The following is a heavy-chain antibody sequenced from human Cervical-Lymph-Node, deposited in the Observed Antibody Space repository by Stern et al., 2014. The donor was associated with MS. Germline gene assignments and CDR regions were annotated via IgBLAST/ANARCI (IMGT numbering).Heavy chain of an antibody. Sequence: QVQLVESGEGVVQPGRSLRLSCAASGFRFSRYAMHWVRQAPGKGLEWVALMWYDGSNPYYADSVTGRFTISRDNFKNTLYLQMNSLRAEDTAVYYCASAYSSSHYYFDYWGQGTLVTVSS. J-gene: IGHJ4*02. CDR3: ASAYSSSHYYFDY. V-gene: IGHV3-33*01. D-gene: IGHD6-13*01. CDR1: GFRFSRYA. CDR2: MWYDGSNP.